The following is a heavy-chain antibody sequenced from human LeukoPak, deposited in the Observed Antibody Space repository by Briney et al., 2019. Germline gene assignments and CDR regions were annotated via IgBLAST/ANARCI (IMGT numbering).Heavy chain of an antibody. J-gene: IGHJ6*02. CDR1: GFTFSSYG. D-gene: IGHD2-2*01. CDR3: ARGGHCSRTSCSNSDGMDV. Sequence: PGGSLRLSCAASGFTFSSYGMHWVRQAPGKGLEWVAATWYDGSNKYYADSVKGRFTISRDNSKNMLYLQMNSLRAEDTAVYFCARGGHCSRTSCSNSDGMDVWGQGTTLTVSS. CDR2: TWYDGSNK. V-gene: IGHV3-33*01.